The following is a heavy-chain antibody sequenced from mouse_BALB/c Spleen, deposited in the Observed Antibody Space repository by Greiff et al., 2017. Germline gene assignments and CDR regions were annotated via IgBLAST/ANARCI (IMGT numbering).Heavy chain of an antibody. J-gene: IGHJ4*01. Sequence: VQVVESGAELVRPGVSVKISCKGSGYTFTDYAMHWVKQSHAKSLEWIGVISTYYGDASYNQKFKGKATMTVDKSSSTAYMELARLTSEDSAIYYCARTTADGYAMDYWGQGTSVTVSS. CDR3: ARTTADGYAMDY. CDR1: GYTFTDYA. D-gene: IGHD2-3*01. V-gene: IGHV1S137*01. CDR2: ISTYYGDA.